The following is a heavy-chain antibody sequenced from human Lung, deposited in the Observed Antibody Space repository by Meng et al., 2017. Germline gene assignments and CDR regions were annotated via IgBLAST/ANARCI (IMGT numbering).Heavy chain of an antibody. Sequence: QAQLVQSGAEVKKPGASVKVSCKASGYSFTCCGISWVRQAPGQGLEWLGWISAYSGYTNYAQKLQGRVTMITDTSTSTAYMELRSLSSDDTALYYCARNSSSSVVDYWGQGTLVTVSS. CDR2: ISAYSGYT. CDR1: GYSFTCCG. V-gene: IGHV1-18*01. CDR3: ARNSSSSVVDY. D-gene: IGHD6-6*01. J-gene: IGHJ4*02.